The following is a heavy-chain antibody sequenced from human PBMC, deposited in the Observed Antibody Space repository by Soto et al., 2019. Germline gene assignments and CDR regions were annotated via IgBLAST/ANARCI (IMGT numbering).Heavy chain of an antibody. D-gene: IGHD2-21*02. CDR3: ARNEKISDGSYFDS. Sequence: EVQLVESGGGLVQPGGSLRLSCATSGFTFSGYSVNWVRQAPGKGLEWISYISTTGITIYYADSVKGRFTISRDNAKNSLYLQMNSLRDDDTAVYYCARNEKISDGSYFDSWGQGTLVTVSS. V-gene: IGHV3-48*02. CDR1: GFTFSGYS. J-gene: IGHJ4*02. CDR2: ISTTGITI.